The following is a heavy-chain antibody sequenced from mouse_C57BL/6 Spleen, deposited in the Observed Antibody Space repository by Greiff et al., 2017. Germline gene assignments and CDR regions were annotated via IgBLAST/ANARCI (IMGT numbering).Heavy chain of an antibody. CDR3: AREDGNDGGFAY. Sequence: EVHLVESGGDLVKPGGSLKLSCAASGFTFSSYGMSWVRQTPDKRLEWVATISSGGSYTYYPDSVKGRFTISRDNAKNTLYLQMSSLKSEDTAMYYCAREDGNDGGFAYWGQGTLVTVSA. V-gene: IGHV5-6*01. D-gene: IGHD2-2*01. CDR2: ISSGGSYT. CDR1: GFTFSSYG. J-gene: IGHJ3*01.